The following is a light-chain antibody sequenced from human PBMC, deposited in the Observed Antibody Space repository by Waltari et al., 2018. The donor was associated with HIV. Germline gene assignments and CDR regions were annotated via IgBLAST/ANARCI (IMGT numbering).Light chain of an antibody. CDR2: GAS. Sequence: EIVLTQSPGTLSLSPGERATLSCRASQRIDNNYLAWYQHRPGQAPRLLIFGASSRATGIPDRFSASGSGTDFTLTISSLDPSDYALYYCQQYDMSPRTFGQGTRV. CDR1: QRIDNNY. V-gene: IGKV3-20*01. CDR3: QQYDMSPRT. J-gene: IGKJ2*01.